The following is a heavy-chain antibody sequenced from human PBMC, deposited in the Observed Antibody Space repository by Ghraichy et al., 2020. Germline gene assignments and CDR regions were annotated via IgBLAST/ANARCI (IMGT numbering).Heavy chain of an antibody. CDR3: ASPRAQYSSSWPPAEYFQH. Sequence: LSLTCAASGFTFSSYWMHWVRQAPGKGLVWVSRINSDGSSTSYADSVKGRFTISRDNAKNTLYLQMNSLRAEDTAVYYCASPRAQYSSSWPPAEYFQHWGQGTLVTVSS. D-gene: IGHD6-13*01. CDR1: GFTFSSYW. V-gene: IGHV3-74*01. CDR2: INSDGSST. J-gene: IGHJ1*01.